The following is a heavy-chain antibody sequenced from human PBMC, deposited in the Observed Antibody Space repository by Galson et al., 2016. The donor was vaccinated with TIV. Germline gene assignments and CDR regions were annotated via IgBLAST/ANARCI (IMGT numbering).Heavy chain of an antibody. D-gene: IGHD3-16*01. J-gene: IGHJ5*02. CDR3: ARDLGATYFDYSWGSYGYTDFDP. Sequence: SVKVSCKASGGTFSRFAISWVRQAPGQGLEWMGSIIPIFGTSKYAQKFQGRVSITADESTTTVFMELSSLRIDDMAVYYCARDLGATYFDYSWGSYGYTDFDPWGQGTLVTVSS. V-gene: IGHV1-69*13. CDR2: IIPIFGTS. CDR1: GGTFSRFA.